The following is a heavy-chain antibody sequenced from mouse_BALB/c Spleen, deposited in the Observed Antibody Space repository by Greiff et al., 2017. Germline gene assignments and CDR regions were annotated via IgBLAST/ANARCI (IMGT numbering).Heavy chain of an antibody. CDR3: ARGSSDEDYTMDY. CDR1: GFTFSSFG. J-gene: IGHJ4*01. D-gene: IGHD1-1*01. V-gene: IGHV5-17*02. CDR2: ISSGSSTI. Sequence: EVQGVESGGGLVQPGGSRKLSCAASGFTFSSFGMHWVRQAPEKGLEWVAYISSGSSTIYYADTVKGRFTISRDNPKNTLFLQMTSLRSEDTAVYYCARGSSDEDYTMDYWGQGTSVTVSS.